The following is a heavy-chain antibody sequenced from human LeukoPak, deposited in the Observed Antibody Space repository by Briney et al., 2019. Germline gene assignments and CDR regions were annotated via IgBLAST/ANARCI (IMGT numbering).Heavy chain of an antibody. D-gene: IGHD3/OR15-3a*01. CDR1: GASLSSESYY. CDR2: VYYTGAT. CDR3: ARGEAYDDFPGWFSP. J-gene: IGHJ5*02. V-gene: IGHV4-61*01. Sequence: SETLSLTCTVSGASLSSESYYWTWLRQPPGKGLECIGYVYYTGATNYNPSVKSRVTISIDTSNNPFSLNLKDVTAADTAVYYCARGEAYDDFPGWFSPWGQGTLVTVSS.